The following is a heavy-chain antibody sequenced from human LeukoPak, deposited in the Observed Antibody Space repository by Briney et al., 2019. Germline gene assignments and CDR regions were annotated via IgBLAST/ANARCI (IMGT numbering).Heavy chain of an antibody. CDR2: ISAYNSNT. Sequence: ASVKVSCKASGYSFTSYGISWVRQAPGQGLEWMGWISAYNSNTNYAQKLQGRVTMITDTSTSTAYMELRSLRSDDTAVYYCARPYSSGWTWTSSSYNWFDPWGQGTLVTVSS. V-gene: IGHV1-18*01. D-gene: IGHD6-19*01. CDR1: GYSFTSYG. J-gene: IGHJ5*02. CDR3: ARPYSSGWTWTSSSYNWFDP.